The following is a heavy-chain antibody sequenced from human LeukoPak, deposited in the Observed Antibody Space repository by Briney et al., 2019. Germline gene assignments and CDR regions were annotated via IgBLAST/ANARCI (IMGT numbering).Heavy chain of an antibody. CDR3: ARVPGSSSWYLLYYYYYYMDV. J-gene: IGHJ6*03. D-gene: IGHD6-13*01. CDR1: GFTFSSYW. Sequence: GGSLRLSCAASGFTFSSYWMSWVRQAPGKGLEWVANIKQDGSEKYYVDSVKGPFTISRDNAKNSLYLQMNSLRAEDTAVYYCARVPGSSSWYLLYYYYYYMDVWGKGTTVTVSS. CDR2: IKQDGSEK. V-gene: IGHV3-7*01.